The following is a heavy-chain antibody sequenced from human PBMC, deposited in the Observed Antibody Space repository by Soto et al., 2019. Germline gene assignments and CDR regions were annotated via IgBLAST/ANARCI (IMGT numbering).Heavy chain of an antibody. Sequence: QVQLVQSGAEVKKPGASVKVSCKASGYTFTSYDINWVRQATGQGLEWMGWMNPNSGNAGYAQKFQGRVTMTRNTSISTAYMELSSLRSEDTAVYYCARAVVPAANYYYDMDVWGKGTTVTVSS. J-gene: IGHJ6*03. CDR2: MNPNSGNA. D-gene: IGHD2-2*01. CDR1: GYTFTSYD. V-gene: IGHV1-8*01. CDR3: ARAVVPAANYYYDMDV.